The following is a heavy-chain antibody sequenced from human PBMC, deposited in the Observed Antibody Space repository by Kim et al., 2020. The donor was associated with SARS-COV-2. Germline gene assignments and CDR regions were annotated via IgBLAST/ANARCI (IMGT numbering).Heavy chain of an antibody. J-gene: IGHJ4*02. Sequence: GRSLRLSCAASGFTFINYAMNWVRQTPGKGLEWVSSISGSGDNTDYSDSVKGRFIIYRDNSKNTLYLQMNRLRAEDTAIYYCASFPMASLYYLVFDFWGQGTLVTVSS. CDR3: ASFPMASLYYLVFDF. CDR1: GFTFINYA. D-gene: IGHD1-26*01. CDR2: ISGSGDNT. V-gene: IGHV3-23*01.